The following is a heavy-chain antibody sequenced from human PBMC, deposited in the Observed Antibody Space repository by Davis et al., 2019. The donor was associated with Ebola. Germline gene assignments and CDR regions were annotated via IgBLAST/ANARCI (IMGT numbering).Heavy chain of an antibody. D-gene: IGHD1-26*01. Sequence: PGGSLRLSCAVSGGSISSSNWWSWVRQPPGKGLEWIGEIYHSGSTNYNPSLKSRVTISVDKSKNQFSLKLSTVTAADTAVYYCARIAPLLPGVYYYYYMDVWGKGTTVTVSS. J-gene: IGHJ6*03. CDR2: IYHSGST. CDR3: ARIAPLLPGVYYYYYMDV. V-gene: IGHV4-4*02. CDR1: GGSISSSNW.